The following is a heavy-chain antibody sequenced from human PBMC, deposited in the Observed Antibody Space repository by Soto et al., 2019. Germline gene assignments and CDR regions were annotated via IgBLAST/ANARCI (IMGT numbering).Heavy chain of an antibody. CDR2: IYSGGST. CDR3: ARDRSRNHYDSSGYSPWYFDY. CDR1: GFTVSSNY. Sequence: SXRLSCAASGFTVSSNYMSWVRQAPGKGLEWVSVIYSGGSTYYADSVKGRFTISRDNSKNTLYLQMNSLRAEDTAVYYCARDRSRNHYDSSGYSPWYFDYWGQGTLVTVSS. V-gene: IGHV3-53*01. J-gene: IGHJ4*02. D-gene: IGHD3-22*01.